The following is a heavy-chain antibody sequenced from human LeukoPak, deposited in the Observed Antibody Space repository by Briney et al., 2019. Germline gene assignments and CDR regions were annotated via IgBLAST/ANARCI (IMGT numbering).Heavy chain of an antibody. J-gene: IGHJ4*02. Sequence: GGSLRLSCAASGFTFSSYGMSWVRQAPGKGLEWVSAISAGGGITYYADSVKGRFTISGDNSKNTLYLQMNSLRAEDTAVYYCAKDPPSRAAMVPVYWGQGTLVTVSS. V-gene: IGHV3-23*01. D-gene: IGHD5-18*01. CDR3: AKDPPSRAAMVPVY. CDR1: GFTFSSYG. CDR2: ISAGGGIT.